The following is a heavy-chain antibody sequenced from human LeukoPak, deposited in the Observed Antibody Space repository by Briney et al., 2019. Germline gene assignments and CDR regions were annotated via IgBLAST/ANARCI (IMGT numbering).Heavy chain of an antibody. CDR1: GGFVNSGRDY. D-gene: IGHD2-21*02. J-gene: IGHJ6*03. CDR3: ARRVVTDDYYMDV. CDR2: LYTNDTT. V-gene: IGHV4-61*02. Sequence: RSETLSLACTVSGGFVNSGRDYWPWIREPAVKGLEWFGRLYTNDTTNYNSSLESRVSISLDTSKSHFYLQQTSVNAADTAVYFCARRVVTDDYYMDVWGKGTTVTVSS.